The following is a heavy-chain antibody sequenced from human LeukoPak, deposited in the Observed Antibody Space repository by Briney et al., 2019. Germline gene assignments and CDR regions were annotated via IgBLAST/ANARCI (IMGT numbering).Heavy chain of an antibody. V-gene: IGHV4-4*07. CDR1: GGSISSYY. CDR3: ARDEDDGQWSYYFDY. J-gene: IGHJ4*02. CDR2: IYTSGST. D-gene: IGHD2-15*01. Sequence: SETLSLTCTVSGGSISSYYWSWIRQPAGKGLEWIGRIYTSGSTNYNPSLKSRVTMSVDTSKNQFSLKLRSVTAADTAVYYCARDEDDGQWSYYFDYWGQGTLVTVSS.